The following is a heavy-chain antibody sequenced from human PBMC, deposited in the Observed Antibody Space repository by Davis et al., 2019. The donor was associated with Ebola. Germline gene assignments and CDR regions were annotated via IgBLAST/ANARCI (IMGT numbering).Heavy chain of an antibody. V-gene: IGHV3-23*01. D-gene: IGHD6-6*01. CDR1: VITFSSYA. Sequence: GGSLRLSCTDSVITFSSYAMTWVRQAPGKGLEWVSAISGSGGSTYYADSVKGRFTISRDNSEKTLYLQMNSLRAEDTAIYYCAKDRAKQSSIAALPDYWGQGTLVTVSS. CDR3: AKDRAKQSSIAALPDY. CDR2: ISGSGGST. J-gene: IGHJ4*02.